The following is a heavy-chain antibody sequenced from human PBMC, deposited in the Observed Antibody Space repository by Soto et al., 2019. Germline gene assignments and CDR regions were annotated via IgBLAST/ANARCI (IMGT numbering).Heavy chain of an antibody. CDR2: IYHSGST. V-gene: IGHV4-59*01. Sequence: SETLSLTCTVSGDSISDYYWSWIRQPPGKGLEWIGYIYHSGSTYYNPSLKSRVTISLDASKIQFSLKLNSVTAADTAVYYCARASRNYFAYWGQGTLVTVSS. CDR1: GDSISDYY. CDR3: ARASRNYFAY. J-gene: IGHJ4*02.